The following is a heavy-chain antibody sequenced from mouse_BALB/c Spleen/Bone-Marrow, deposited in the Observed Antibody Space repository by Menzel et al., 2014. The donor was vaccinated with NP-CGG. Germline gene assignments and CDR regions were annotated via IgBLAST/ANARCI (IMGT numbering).Heavy chain of an antibody. CDR2: FNPYNDGT. CDR1: GYTFTSYV. CDR3: TRGATPDY. Sequence: EVKLMESGPELVQPGASVKMSCKASGYTFTSYVMHWVKQKPGQGLEWIGYFNPYNDGTKYNEKFKGKATLTSDKSSSTAYMELSSPTSEDSAVYYCTRGATPDYWGQGTTLTVSS. J-gene: IGHJ2*01. V-gene: IGHV1-14*01. D-gene: IGHD3-1*01.